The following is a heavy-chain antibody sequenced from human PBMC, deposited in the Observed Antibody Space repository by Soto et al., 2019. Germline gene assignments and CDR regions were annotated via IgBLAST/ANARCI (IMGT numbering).Heavy chain of an antibody. V-gene: IGHV3-23*01. D-gene: IGHD3-10*01. CDR1: GFTFSSCA. CDR3: AKDFTITVLLRFETDAFDI. CDR2: ISGSGGST. Sequence: EVQLLESGGGLVQPGGSLRLSCAASGFTFSSCAMSWVRQAPGKGLEWVSAISGSGGSTYYSDSVKGRFTISRDNAKNTLYLQMNSLRAEDTAVYYCAKDFTITVLLRFETDAFDIWGQVTMVTVSS. J-gene: IGHJ3*02.